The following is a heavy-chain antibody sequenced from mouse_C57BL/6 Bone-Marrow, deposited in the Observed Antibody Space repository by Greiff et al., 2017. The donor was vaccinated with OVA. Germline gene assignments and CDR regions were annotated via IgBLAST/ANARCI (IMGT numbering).Heavy chain of an antibody. CDR1: GYTFTSYG. V-gene: IGHV1-81*01. CDR3: ARSPYDPYAIDY. CDR2: IYPRSGNT. D-gene: IGHD2-3*01. Sequence: QVQLQQSGAELARPGASVKLSCKASGYTFTSYGISWVKQRTGQGLEWIGEIYPRSGNTYYNEKFKGKATLTADKSSSTAYMELRSLTSEDSAVYFCARSPYDPYAIDYWGQRTSVTVSS. J-gene: IGHJ4*01.